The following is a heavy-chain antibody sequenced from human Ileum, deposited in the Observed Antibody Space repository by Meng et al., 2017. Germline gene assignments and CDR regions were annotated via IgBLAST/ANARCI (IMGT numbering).Heavy chain of an antibody. CDR1: GFPFSSHS. J-gene: IGHJ4*02. V-gene: IGHV3-21*04. CDR2: ISSGSDYV. CDR3: ARHLGYCSGGSCRQ. D-gene: IGHD2-15*01. Sequence: EVQLVESGGGLVKPGGSLRLSCAASGFPFSSHSMNWIRQAPGKSLEWVSFISSGSDYVYYGDSVRGRFTVSRDNAKNALYLQMDSLRVEDTALYFCARHLGYCSGGSCRQWGQGTLVTVSS.